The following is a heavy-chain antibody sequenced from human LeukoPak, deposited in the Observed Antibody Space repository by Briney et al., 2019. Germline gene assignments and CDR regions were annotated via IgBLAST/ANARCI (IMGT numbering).Heavy chain of an antibody. CDR3: AKSRTQQLVGDY. V-gene: IGHV3-23*01. CDR2: ISGSGGST. D-gene: IGHD6-13*01. Sequence: PGGSLRLSCVASGFSFSNYAMSWVRQAPGKGLQWVSAISGSGGSTYYADSVKGRFTISRDNSKNTLYLQMNSLRAEDTAVYYCAKSRTQQLVGDYWGQGTLVTVSS. CDR1: GFSFSNYA. J-gene: IGHJ4*02.